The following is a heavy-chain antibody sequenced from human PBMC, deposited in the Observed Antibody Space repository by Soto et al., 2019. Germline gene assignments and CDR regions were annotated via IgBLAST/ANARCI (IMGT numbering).Heavy chain of an antibody. D-gene: IGHD2-15*01. CDR3: ARISRYCSGGDCHA. CDR2: ISYDGSNK. V-gene: IGHV3-30*03. CDR1: GVSFNSYD. J-gene: IGHJ5*02. Sequence: GGSLRLSCAASGVSFNSYDMHWVRQAPGKGPEWVAIISYDGSNKYYSDSVRGRFTISRDNSKDTLYLQMHSLRSEDTAIYYWARISRYCSGGDCHAWGQGTQVTVSS.